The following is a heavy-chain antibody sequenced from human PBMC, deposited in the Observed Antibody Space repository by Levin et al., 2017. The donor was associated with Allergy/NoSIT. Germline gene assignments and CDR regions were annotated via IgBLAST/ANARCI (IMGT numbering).Heavy chain of an antibody. Sequence: GESLKISCAASGFTFSSYSMNWVRQAPGKGLEWVSSISSSSSYIYYADSVKGRFTISRDNAKNSLYLQMNSLRAEDTAVYYCARGDYGGNSGAFDIWGQGTMVTVSS. D-gene: IGHD4-23*01. CDR2: ISSSSSYI. CDR3: ARGDYGGNSGAFDI. J-gene: IGHJ3*02. CDR1: GFTFSSYS. V-gene: IGHV3-21*01.